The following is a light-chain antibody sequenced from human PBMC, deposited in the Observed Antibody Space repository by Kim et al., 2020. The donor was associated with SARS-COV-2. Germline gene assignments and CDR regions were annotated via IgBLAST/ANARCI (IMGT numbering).Light chain of an antibody. CDR1: SANVGSNY. CDR3: AAWDDSLSGPV. J-gene: IGLJ3*02. CDR2: GND. V-gene: IGLV1-47*01. Sequence: QSVLTQPPSVSGTPGQRISISCSGGSANVGSNYVHWYQQLPGAAPKLLLFGNDQRASGVPDRFSGSKSGTATFLAISGLRSEDEADYYCAAWDDSLSGPVFGGGTKVTVL.